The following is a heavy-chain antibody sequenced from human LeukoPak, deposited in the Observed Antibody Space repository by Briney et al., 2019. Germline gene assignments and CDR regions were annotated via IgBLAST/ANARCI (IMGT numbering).Heavy chain of an antibody. V-gene: IGHV3-21*01. J-gene: IGHJ5*02. Sequence: GGSLRLSCAASGFTFSSYSMNWVRQAPGKGLEWVSSISSSSSYIYYADSVKGRFTISRDNARNSLYLQMNSLRAEDTAVYYCARYYDSSGYRSRYNWFDPWGQGTLVTVSS. CDR1: GFTFSSYS. D-gene: IGHD3-22*01. CDR3: ARYYDSSGYRSRYNWFDP. CDR2: ISSSSSYI.